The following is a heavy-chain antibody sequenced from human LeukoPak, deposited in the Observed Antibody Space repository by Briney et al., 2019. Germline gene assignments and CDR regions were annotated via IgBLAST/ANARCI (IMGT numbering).Heavy chain of an antibody. CDR3: TRDQESSYYGSGSYFAIYYYYYYMDV. J-gene: IGHJ6*03. Sequence: GGSLRLSCTASGFTFGDYAMSWVRQAPGKGLEWVGFIRSKAYGGKTEYAASVKGRFTIARDDSKSIAYLQMNSLKTEDTAVYYCTRDQESSYYGSGSYFAIYYYYYYMDVWGKGTTVTVSS. V-gene: IGHV3-49*04. CDR1: GFTFGDYA. CDR2: IRSKAYGGKT. D-gene: IGHD3-10*01.